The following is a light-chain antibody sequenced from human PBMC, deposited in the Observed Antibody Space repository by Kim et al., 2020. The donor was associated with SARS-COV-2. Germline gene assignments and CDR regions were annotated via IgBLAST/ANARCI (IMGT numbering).Light chain of an antibody. CDR2: GAS. V-gene: IGKV3-15*01. CDR1: QNIGFN. CDR3: QQYNNLYT. Sequence: EIVMTQSVATLSVSPGETATLSCRASQNIGFNVAWYQQKPGQAPRLLIHGASTRATGIPARFSGSGSGTEFTLTINSLQSEDFAVYHCQQYNNLYTFCQGTTLEI. J-gene: IGKJ2*01.